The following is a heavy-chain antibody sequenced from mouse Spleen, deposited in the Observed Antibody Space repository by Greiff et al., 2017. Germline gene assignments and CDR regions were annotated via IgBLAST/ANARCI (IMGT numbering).Heavy chain of an antibody. D-gene: IGHD2-4*01. J-gene: IGHJ2*01. V-gene: IGHV2-9-1*01. Sequence: VKVVESGPGLVPPSQSLSITCTVSGFSLTSYAISWVRQPPGKGLEWLGVIWTGGGTNYNSALKSRLSISKDNSKSQVFLKMNSLQTDDTARYYCARYDYDAGYYFDYWGQGTTLTVSS. CDR2: IWTGGGT. CDR1: GFSLTSYA. CDR3: ARYDYDAGYYFDY.